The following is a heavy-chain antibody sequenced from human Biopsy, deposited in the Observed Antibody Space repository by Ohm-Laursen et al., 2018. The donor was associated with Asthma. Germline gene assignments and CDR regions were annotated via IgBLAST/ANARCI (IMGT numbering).Heavy chain of an antibody. Sequence: SVKVSCKTLGGTFNTHVIGWVRQAPGQGLEWMGGINSVFGTTTYPQKFQDRVTITADDSTSTVYMELSSLRSEDTAVYYCARKAGSCISRTCYSLDFWGQGTLVTVSS. D-gene: IGHD2-2*01. V-gene: IGHV1-69*13. J-gene: IGHJ4*02. CDR1: GGTFNTHV. CDR2: INSVFGTT. CDR3: ARKAGSCISRTCYSLDF.